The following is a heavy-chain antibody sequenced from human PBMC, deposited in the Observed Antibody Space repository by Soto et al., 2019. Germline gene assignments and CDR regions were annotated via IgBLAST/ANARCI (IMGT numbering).Heavy chain of an antibody. D-gene: IGHD3-3*01. CDR1: GFTFSSYA. V-gene: IGHV3-23*01. Sequence: EVQLLESGGGLVQPGGSLRLSCAASGFTFSSYAMSWVRQAPGKGLEWVSAISGSGGSTYYADSVKGRFTITRDNSKNPRDRQMNSLRAADTALDYWARGGGPFGVVVGDGGGFYYWGQGTLVTVSS. J-gene: IGHJ4*02. CDR3: ARGGGPFGVVVGDGGGFYY. CDR2: ISGSGGST.